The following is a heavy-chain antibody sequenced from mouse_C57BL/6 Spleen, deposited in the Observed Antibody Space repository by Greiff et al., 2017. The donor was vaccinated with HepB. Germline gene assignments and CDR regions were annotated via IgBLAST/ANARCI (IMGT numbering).Heavy chain of an antibody. J-gene: IGHJ2*01. V-gene: IGHV1-26*01. CDR2: INPNNGGT. Sequence: EVQLQQSGPELVKPGASVKISCKASGYTFTDYYMNWVKQSHGKSLEWIGDINPNNGGTSYNQKFKGKATLTVDKSSSTAYMELRSLTSEDSAVYYCAPRQLRLPYFDYWGQGTTLTVSS. CDR1: GYTFTDYY. CDR3: APRQLRLPYFDY. D-gene: IGHD3-2*02.